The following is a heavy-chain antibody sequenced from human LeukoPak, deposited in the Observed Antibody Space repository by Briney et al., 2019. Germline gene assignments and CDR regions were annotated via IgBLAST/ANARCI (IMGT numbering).Heavy chain of an antibody. CDR1: GFTFSSYW. CDR3: ARVGYDFWSGYSAYYFDY. D-gene: IGHD3-3*01. Sequence: GGSLRLSCAASGFTFSSYWMSWVRQAPGKGLEWVANIKQDGSEKYYVDSVKGRFTISRDNAKNSLYLQMNSPRAEDTAVYYCARVGYDFWSGYSAYYFDYWGQGTLVTVSS. J-gene: IGHJ4*02. V-gene: IGHV3-7*01. CDR2: IKQDGSEK.